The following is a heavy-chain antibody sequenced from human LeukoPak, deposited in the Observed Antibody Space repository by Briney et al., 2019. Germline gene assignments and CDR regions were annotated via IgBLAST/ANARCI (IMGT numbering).Heavy chain of an antibody. V-gene: IGHV1-2*02. CDR3: ARGATRGGARYFDY. CDR2: INPNSGDT. Sequence: ASGKVACKASGYTFSAYYMHWIRQAPGQGLEWMGWINPNSGDTNYAQKFQGRFIMTRDTSINTAYMELNNLRSDDPAVYYCARGATRGGARYFDYWGQGTLVTVSS. D-gene: IGHD1-1*01. J-gene: IGHJ4*02. CDR1: GYTFSAYY.